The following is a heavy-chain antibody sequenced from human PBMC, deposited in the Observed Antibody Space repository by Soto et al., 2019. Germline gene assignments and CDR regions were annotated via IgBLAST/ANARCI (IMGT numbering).Heavy chain of an antibody. CDR1: GYTFTSYG. J-gene: IGHJ4*02. V-gene: IGHV1-18*01. CDR3: AREGYCISTRCYASALDY. D-gene: IGHD2-2*01. Sequence: QVQLVQSGAEVKKPGASVKVSCKASGYTFTSYGISWVRQAPGQGLEWMGWISAYNGNTDYPQKLQGRVTMTTDTSTSTAYMELRSLRSDDTAVYYCAREGYCISTRCYASALDYWGQGTLVTVSS. CDR2: ISAYNGNT.